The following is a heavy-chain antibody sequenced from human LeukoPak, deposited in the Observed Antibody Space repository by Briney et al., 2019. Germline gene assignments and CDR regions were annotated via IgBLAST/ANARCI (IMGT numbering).Heavy chain of an antibody. V-gene: IGHV3-21*01. Sequence: GGSLRLSCAASGFTFSSYSMNWVRQAPGKGLEWVSSISSSSSYICYADSVKGRFTISRDNAKNSLYLQMNSLRAEDTAVYYCARDHPGGSYVGFWGQGTLVTVSS. D-gene: IGHD1-26*01. CDR3: ARDHPGGSYVGF. CDR2: ISSSSSYI. CDR1: GFTFSSYS. J-gene: IGHJ4*02.